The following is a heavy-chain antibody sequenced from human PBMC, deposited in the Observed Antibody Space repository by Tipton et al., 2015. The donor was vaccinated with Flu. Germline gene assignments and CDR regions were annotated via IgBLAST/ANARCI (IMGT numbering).Heavy chain of an antibody. CDR2: IYTSGST. J-gene: IGHJ3*02. D-gene: IGHD1-26*01. Sequence: NPSLTCTVSGGSISSYYWSWIRQPAGKGLEWIGRIYTSGSTNYNPSLKSRVTMSVDTSKNQFSLKLSSVTAADTAVYYCASSYSGSYFTAFDIWGQGTMVTVSS. V-gene: IGHV4-4*07. CDR1: GGSISSYY. CDR3: ASSYSGSYFTAFDI.